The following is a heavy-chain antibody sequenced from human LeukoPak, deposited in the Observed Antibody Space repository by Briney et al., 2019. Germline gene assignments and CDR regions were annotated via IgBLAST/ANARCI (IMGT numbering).Heavy chain of an antibody. V-gene: IGHV4-39*01. CDR1: GGSISSGGYY. J-gene: IGHJ4*02. Sequence: SETLSLTCTVSGGSISSGGYYWSWIRQHPGKGLEWIGYIYYSGSTYYNPSLKSRVTMSVDTSKNQFSLKLSSVTAADTAVYYCARQVTFGYAFAYYLDYWGQGSLVTVSS. CDR3: ARQVTFGYAFAYYLDY. CDR2: IYYSGST. D-gene: IGHD5-18*01.